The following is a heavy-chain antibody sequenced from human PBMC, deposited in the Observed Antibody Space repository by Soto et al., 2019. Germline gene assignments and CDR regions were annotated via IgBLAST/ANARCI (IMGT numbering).Heavy chain of an antibody. CDR3: ARGTRLWSGYFGQDAFDI. D-gene: IGHD3-3*01. V-gene: IGHV3-23*01. J-gene: IGHJ3*02. CDR1: GFTFSSYA. Sequence: PGGSLRLSCAASGFTFSSYAMSWVRQAPGKGLEWVSAISGSGGSTYYADSVKGRFTISRDNSKNTLYLQMNSLRAEDTAVYYCARGTRLWSGYFGQDAFDIWGQGTXVTVSS. CDR2: ISGSGGST.